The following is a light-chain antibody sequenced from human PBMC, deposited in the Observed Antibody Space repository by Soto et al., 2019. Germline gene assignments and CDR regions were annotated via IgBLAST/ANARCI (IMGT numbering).Light chain of an antibody. V-gene: IGKV3-15*01. Sequence: ETVLTQSPATLSVSPGERATLSCRASQSVDNNLAWYQQKPGQAPRLLIYGASTRATGIPARFSGSGSGTDFTLSISSLQSEDFAVYFCQQRSSWPLTFGGGTKVDIK. CDR3: QQRSSWPLT. CDR1: QSVDNN. J-gene: IGKJ4*02. CDR2: GAS.